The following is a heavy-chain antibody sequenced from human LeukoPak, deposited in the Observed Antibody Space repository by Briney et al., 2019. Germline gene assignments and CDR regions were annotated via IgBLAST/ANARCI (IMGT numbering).Heavy chain of an antibody. J-gene: IGHJ4*02. D-gene: IGHD6-19*01. CDR2: IYYSGST. V-gene: IGHV4-59*08. CDR3: ARVAGIQYYFDY. CDR1: GGSISSYY. Sequence: SETLSLTCTVSGGSISSYYWSWLRQPPGKGLEWIGYIYYSGSTNYNPSLKSRVTISVDTSKNQFSLKLSSVTAADTAVYYCARVAGIQYYFDYWGQGTLVTVSS.